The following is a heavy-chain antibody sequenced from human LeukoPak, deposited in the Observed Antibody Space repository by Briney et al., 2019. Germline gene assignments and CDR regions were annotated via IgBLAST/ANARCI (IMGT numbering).Heavy chain of an antibody. CDR2: ISYDGSNK. Sequence: GRSLRLSCAASGFTFSSYGMHWVRQAPGKGLEWVAVISYDGSNKYYADSVKGRFTISRDNSKNTLYLQMNSLRAEDTAVYYCAKARRFRELADWGQGTLVTVSS. J-gene: IGHJ4*02. V-gene: IGHV3-30*18. D-gene: IGHD3-10*01. CDR3: AKARRFRELAD. CDR1: GFTFSSYG.